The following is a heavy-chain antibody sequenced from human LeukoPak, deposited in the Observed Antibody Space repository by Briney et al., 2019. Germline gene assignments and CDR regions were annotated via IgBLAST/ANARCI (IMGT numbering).Heavy chain of an antibody. CDR3: ARFNGSGGELNAFDI. CDR1: GGSISSGGYY. CDR2: IYYSGST. Sequence: SQTLSLTCTVSGGSISSGGYYWSWIRQPPGKGLEWIGYIYYSGSTNYNPSLKSRVTISVDTSKNQFSLKLSSVTAADTAVYYCARFNGSGGELNAFDIWGQGTVVTVSS. D-gene: IGHD3-16*01. J-gene: IGHJ3*02. V-gene: IGHV4-61*08.